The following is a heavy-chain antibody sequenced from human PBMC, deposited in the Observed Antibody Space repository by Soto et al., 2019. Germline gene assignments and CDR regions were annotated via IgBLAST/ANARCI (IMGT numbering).Heavy chain of an antibody. J-gene: IGHJ3*02. CDR1: GYTFTSYG. V-gene: IGHV1-3*01. CDR3: ARGGIFDSSGYYYFSAFDI. CDR2: INAGNGNT. Sequence: GASVKVSCKASGYTFTSYGISWVRQAPGQRLEWMGWINAGNGNTKYSQKFQGRVTITRDTSASTAYMELSSLRSEDTAVYYCARGGIFDSSGYYYFSAFDIWGQGTMVXVSS. D-gene: IGHD3-22*01.